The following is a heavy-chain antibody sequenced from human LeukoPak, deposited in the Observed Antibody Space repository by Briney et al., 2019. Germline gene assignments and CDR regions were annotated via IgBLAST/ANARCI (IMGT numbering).Heavy chain of an antibody. D-gene: IGHD2-21*02. V-gene: IGHV4-34*01. CDR2: INHSGST. CDR1: GGSFSCYY. J-gene: IGHJ4*02. Sequence: SETLSLTCAVYGGSFSCYYWIWIRQPPGKGLEWIGEINHSGSTNYNPSLKSRVTISVDTSKNQFSLKLSSVTAADTAVYYCARLVCGGDCYSDYWGQGTLVTVSS. CDR3: ARLVCGGDCYSDY.